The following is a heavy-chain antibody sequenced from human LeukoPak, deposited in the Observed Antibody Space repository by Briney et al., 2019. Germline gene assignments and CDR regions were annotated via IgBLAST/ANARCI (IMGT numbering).Heavy chain of an antibody. CDR3: AKDGSRECSGGSCYSNY. CDR2: ISYDGSNK. D-gene: IGHD2-15*01. J-gene: IGHJ4*02. Sequence: GGSLRLSCAASGFTFSSYGMHWVRQAPGKGLEWVAVISYDGSNKYYADSVKGRFTISRDNSKNTLYLQMNSLRAEDTAVYYCAKDGSRECSGGSCYSNYWGQGTLVTVSS. V-gene: IGHV3-33*05. CDR1: GFTFSSYG.